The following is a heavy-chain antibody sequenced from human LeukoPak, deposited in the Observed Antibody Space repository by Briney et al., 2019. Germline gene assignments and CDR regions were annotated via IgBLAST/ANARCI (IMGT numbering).Heavy chain of an antibody. CDR2: IYPGDSDT. J-gene: IGHJ4*02. CDR3: ARRDSSGWGFDY. CDR1: GSIFTSYW. V-gene: IGHV5-51*01. D-gene: IGHD6-19*01. Sequence: PGASLQICGEGAGSIFTSYWIGWVRPLPGKGLEWMGIIYPGDSDTRYSPSFQGQVTTSADKSISTAYLQWSSLKASDTAMYYCARRDSSGWGFDYWGQGTLVTVSS.